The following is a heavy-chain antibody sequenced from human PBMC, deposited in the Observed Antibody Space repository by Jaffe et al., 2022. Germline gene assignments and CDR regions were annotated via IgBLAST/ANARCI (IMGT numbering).Heavy chain of an antibody. Sequence: EVQLVESGGGLVKPGGSLRLSCAASGFTFSSYSMNWVRQAPGKGLEWVSSISSSSSYIYYADSVKGRFTISRDNAKNSLYLQMNSLRAEDTAVYYCARAYRGFMVQGVIIVDLAFDIWGQGTMVTVSS. CDR3: ARAYRGFMVQGVIIVDLAFDI. CDR2: ISSSSSYI. J-gene: IGHJ3*02. CDR1: GFTFSSYS. V-gene: IGHV3-21*01. D-gene: IGHD3-10*01.